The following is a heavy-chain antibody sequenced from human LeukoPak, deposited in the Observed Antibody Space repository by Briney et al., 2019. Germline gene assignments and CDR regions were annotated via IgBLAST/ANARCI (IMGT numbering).Heavy chain of an antibody. CDR1: GFTFSSHS. CDR3: ARGFSGSYPNRVY. Sequence: GGSLRLSCAASGFTFSSHSMNWVRQAPGKGLEWVSSISSSSSDIYYADSVKGRFTISRDNAKNSLYLQLNSLRAEDTAVYFCARGFSGSYPNRVYWGQGTLVTVSS. V-gene: IGHV3-21*01. D-gene: IGHD1-26*01. CDR2: ISSSSSDI. J-gene: IGHJ4*02.